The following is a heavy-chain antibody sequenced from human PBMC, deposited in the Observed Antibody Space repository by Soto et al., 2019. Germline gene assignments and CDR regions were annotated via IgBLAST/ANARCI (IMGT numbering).Heavy chain of an antibody. CDR1: GYSFTSYW. Sequence: GESLKISCKGSGYSFTSYWIGWVRQMPGKGLECMGIIYPGDSDTRYSPSFQGQVTISADKSISTAYLQWSSLKASDTAMYYCARTAAAGKYYNGMDVWGQGTLVTVSS. V-gene: IGHV5-51*01. J-gene: IGHJ6*02. CDR2: IYPGDSDT. CDR3: ARTAAAGKYYNGMDV. D-gene: IGHD6-13*01.